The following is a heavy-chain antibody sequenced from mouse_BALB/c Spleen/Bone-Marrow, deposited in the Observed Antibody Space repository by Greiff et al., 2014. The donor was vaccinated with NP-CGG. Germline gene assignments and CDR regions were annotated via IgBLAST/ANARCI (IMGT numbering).Heavy chain of an antibody. Sequence: EVKLMESGGGLVKPGGSLKLSCAASGFTFSSYGMSWVRQTPEKRLEWVATISGGGSYTYFSDSVKGRFTISRDNAKNNLNLQMSSLRSEDTALYYCARSFGSSYWYFDVWGAGTTSPSPQ. V-gene: IGHV5-9-2*01. D-gene: IGHD1-1*01. CDR1: GFTFSSYG. J-gene: IGHJ1*01. CDR3: ARSFGSSYWYFDV. CDR2: ISGGGSYT.